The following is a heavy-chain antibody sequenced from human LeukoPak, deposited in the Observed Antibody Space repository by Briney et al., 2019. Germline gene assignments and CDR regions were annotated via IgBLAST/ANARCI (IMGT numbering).Heavy chain of an antibody. Sequence: GGSLRLSCAASGLSFSSYRMHWVRQAPGKGLEWVAFIRYDGSNTYYADSVKGRFTISRDNSRNTLYLQLNSLRAEDTAVYYCAKDQGSYDSSGYQYYFDFWGQGTLVTVSS. J-gene: IGHJ4*02. V-gene: IGHV3-30*02. CDR1: GLSFSSYR. D-gene: IGHD3-22*01. CDR2: IRYDGSNT. CDR3: AKDQGSYDSSGYQYYFDF.